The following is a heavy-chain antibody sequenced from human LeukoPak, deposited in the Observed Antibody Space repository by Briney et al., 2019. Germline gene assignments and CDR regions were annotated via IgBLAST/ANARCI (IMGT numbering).Heavy chain of an antibody. V-gene: IGHV3-53*01. CDR1: GFTVSSSY. CDR3: ARDDSRGVDY. Sequence: GGSLRLSCAASGFTVSSSYMSWVRQAPGKGLEWVSVIYSGGSTYYADSVKGRLTISRDNSKNTLYLQMNSLRAEDTAVYYCARDDSRGVDYWGQGTLVTVSS. J-gene: IGHJ4*02. CDR2: IYSGGST. D-gene: IGHD2-21*02.